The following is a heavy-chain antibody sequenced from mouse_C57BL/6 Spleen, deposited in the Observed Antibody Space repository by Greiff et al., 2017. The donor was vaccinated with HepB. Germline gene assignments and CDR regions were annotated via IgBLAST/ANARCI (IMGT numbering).Heavy chain of an antibody. CDR3: TGALYYSYWYFDV. Sequence: EVKLMESGGGLVQPGGSMKLSCAASGFTFSDAWMDWVRQSPEKGLEWVAEIRNKANNHATYYAESVKGRFTISRDDSKSSVYLQMNSLRAEDTGIYYCTGALYYSYWYFDVWGTGTTVTVSS. V-gene: IGHV6-6*01. CDR1: GFTFSDAW. CDR2: IRNKANNHAT. J-gene: IGHJ1*03. D-gene: IGHD2-12*01.